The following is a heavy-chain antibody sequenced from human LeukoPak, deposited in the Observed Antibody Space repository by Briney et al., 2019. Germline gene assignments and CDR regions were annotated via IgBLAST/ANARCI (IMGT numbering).Heavy chain of an antibody. D-gene: IGHD6-19*01. J-gene: IGHJ3*02. CDR3: ASLYSSGWDDAFDI. CDR1: GGSFSAYY. Sequence: SETLSLTCAVYGGSFSAYYWSWIRQPPGKGLEWIGYIYYSGSTNYNPSLKSRVTISVDTSKNQFSLKLSSVTAADTAVYYCASLYSSGWDDAFDIWGQGTMVTVSS. V-gene: IGHV4-59*01. CDR2: IYYSGST.